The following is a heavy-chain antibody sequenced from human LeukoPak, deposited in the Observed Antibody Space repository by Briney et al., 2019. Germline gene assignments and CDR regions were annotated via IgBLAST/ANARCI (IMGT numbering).Heavy chain of an antibody. D-gene: IGHD4-23*01. J-gene: IGHJ4*02. V-gene: IGHV1-46*01. CDR2: INPSGGST. CDR1: GYTLTEMS. Sequence: ASVKVSCKVSGYTLTEMSIHWVRQAPGQGLEWMGIINPSGGSTSYAQKFQGRITMTRNRSKTTVYMELNSLTAEDTAVYLCARSSDGSNSYYYFHYWGQGTLVSVSS. CDR3: ARSSDGSNSYYYFHY.